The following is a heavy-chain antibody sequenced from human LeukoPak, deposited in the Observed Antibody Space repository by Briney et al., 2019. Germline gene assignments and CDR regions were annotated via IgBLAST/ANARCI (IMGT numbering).Heavy chain of an antibody. V-gene: IGHV6-1*01. CDR1: GDSVSSNSAA. J-gene: IGHJ3*02. D-gene: IGHD6-19*01. CDR3: ARGPRIAVAGIAGAFDI. Sequence: SQTLSLTCAISGDSVSSNSAAWNWIRQSPSRGLEWLGRTYYRSKWYNDYAVSVKSRITINPDTSKNQFSLQLNSVTPEDTAVYYCARGPRIAVAGIAGAFDIWGQGTMVTVSS. CDR2: TYYRSKWYN.